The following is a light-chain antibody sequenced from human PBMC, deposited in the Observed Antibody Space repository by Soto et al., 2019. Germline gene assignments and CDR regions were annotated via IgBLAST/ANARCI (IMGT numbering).Light chain of an antibody. CDR1: SSEVGSYNL. J-gene: IGLJ2*01. V-gene: IGLV2-23*01. CDR3: CSYAGSSPWLL. Sequence: QSALTQPASVSGSPGQSITISCTGTSSEVGSYNLVSWYQQHPGKAPKLMIYEGSKRPSGVSNRFSGSKSGNTASLTISGLQAEDEADYYYCSYAGSSPWLLFGGGTKLTVL. CDR2: EGS.